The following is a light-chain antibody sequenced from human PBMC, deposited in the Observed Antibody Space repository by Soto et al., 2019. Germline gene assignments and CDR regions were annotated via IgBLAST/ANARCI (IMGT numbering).Light chain of an antibody. V-gene: IGKV1-8*01. CDR3: QQYYSYPS. Sequence: IQMTQSSSAFSTSTGDSCTITCLAREGVSRYSACYRQKPGQAPKLMLCAAYTLQTGVPSRLRGRESGTDVTLNSSCLQSEHFATYHCQQYYSYPSFGQGTKVDIK. CDR1: EGVSRY. J-gene: IGKJ2*01. CDR2: AAY.